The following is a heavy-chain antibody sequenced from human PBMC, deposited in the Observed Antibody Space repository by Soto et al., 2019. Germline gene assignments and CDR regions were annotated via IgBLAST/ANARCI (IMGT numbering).Heavy chain of an antibody. D-gene: IGHD3-16*01. J-gene: IGHJ6*02. CDR1: GFTFSSYG. Sequence: GGSLRLSCAASGFTFSSYGMHWVRQAPGKGLEWVAVISYDGSNKYYADSVKGRFTISRDNSKNTLYLQMNSLRAEDTAVYYWAKDHPYPFGGMDVWGQGTTVTVSS. V-gene: IGHV3-30*18. CDR2: ISYDGSNK. CDR3: AKDHPYPFGGMDV.